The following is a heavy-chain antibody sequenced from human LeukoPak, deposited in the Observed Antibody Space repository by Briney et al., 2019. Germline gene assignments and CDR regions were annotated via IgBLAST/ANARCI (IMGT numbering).Heavy chain of an antibody. D-gene: IGHD3-3*01. CDR3: ATGKVFPTYDFWSGPIDY. Sequence: SETLSLSCSVSDGSINTYYWTWIRQPPGKGLMWIGYVHNGGSTNYNPSLKNRAAILVDTSKNQFSLKLSSVTAADTAVYYCATGKVFPTYDFWSGPIDYWGQGTLVTVSS. CDR1: DGSINTYY. CDR2: VHNGGST. J-gene: IGHJ4*02. V-gene: IGHV4-4*08.